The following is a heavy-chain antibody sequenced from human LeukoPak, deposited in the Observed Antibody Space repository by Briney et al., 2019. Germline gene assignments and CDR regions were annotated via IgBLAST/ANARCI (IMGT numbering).Heavy chain of an antibody. Sequence: PGGSLRLSCTTSGFTFSNYWMTWVRQAPGKGLEWVVSLNQDGSETSSLGSVRGRFTISRDNAKNSLYLQMNSLRAEDTAVYYCAREPQYYYDSSGYPTSYGMDVWGQGTTVTVSS. D-gene: IGHD3-22*01. CDR2: LNQDGSET. J-gene: IGHJ6*02. CDR1: GFTFSNYW. V-gene: IGHV3-7*01. CDR3: AREPQYYYDSSGYPTSYGMDV.